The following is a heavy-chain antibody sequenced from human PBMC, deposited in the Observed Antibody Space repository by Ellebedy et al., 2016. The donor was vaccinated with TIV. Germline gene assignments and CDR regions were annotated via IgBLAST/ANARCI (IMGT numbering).Heavy chain of an antibody. J-gene: IGHJ4*02. Sequence: GEPLKISCAASGFTFSSYWMSWVRQAPGKGLEWVANINQVGSGKYYLDSVKGRFTISRDNAKNSLFLQMNSLRAEDTAVYYCARVVCTGGDCYPGDWGQGTLVTVSS. D-gene: IGHD2-8*02. CDR1: GFTFSSYW. CDR2: INQVGSGK. V-gene: IGHV3-7*01. CDR3: ARVVCTGGDCYPGD.